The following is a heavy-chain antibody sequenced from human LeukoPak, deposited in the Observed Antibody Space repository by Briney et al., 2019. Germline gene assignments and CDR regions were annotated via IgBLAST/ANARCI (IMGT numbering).Heavy chain of an antibody. V-gene: IGHV1-2*02. D-gene: IGHD6-13*01. CDR3: ARQSPRIGAPGPRSDYFDP. CDR1: GYAFTSYA. Sequence: GASVKVSCKASGYAFTSYAMHWVRQAPGQRLEWMGWINPNSGATDYAQKFQGRITVTSDTSISTAYMEVSRLESDETAVYYCARQSPRIGAPGPRSDYFDPWGQGTLVTVSS. J-gene: IGHJ5*02. CDR2: INPNSGAT.